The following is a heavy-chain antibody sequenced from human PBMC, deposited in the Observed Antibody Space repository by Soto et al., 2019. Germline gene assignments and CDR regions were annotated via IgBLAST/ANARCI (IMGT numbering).Heavy chain of an antibody. CDR1: GDSVTSDY. CDR3: TRGKWFPRGYGMDV. J-gene: IGHJ6*02. D-gene: IGHD3-22*01. V-gene: IGHV4-59*02. Sequence: PSXTLSLTCTVSGDSVTSDYWSWIRQPPGKRLEYIGFIYLGGSANYNPSLESRVTISPDKSKNQLSLRLTSVTAADTAVYYCTRGKWFPRGYGMDVWGRGTTVTVSS. CDR2: IYLGGSA.